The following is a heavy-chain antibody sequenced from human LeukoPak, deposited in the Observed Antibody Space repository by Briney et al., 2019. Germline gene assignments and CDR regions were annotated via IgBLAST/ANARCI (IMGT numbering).Heavy chain of an antibody. J-gene: IGHJ4*02. D-gene: IGHD6-19*01. CDR2: IRYDGSNK. CDR3: AKDGYSSGWGSDY. V-gene: IGHV3-30*02. Sequence: PGGSLRLSCAASGFTFSSYGMHWVRQAPGKGLEWAAFIRYDGSNKYYADSVKGRFTISRDNSKNTLYLQMNSLRAEDTAVYYCAKDGYSSGWGSDYWGQGTLVTVSS. CDR1: GFTFSSYG.